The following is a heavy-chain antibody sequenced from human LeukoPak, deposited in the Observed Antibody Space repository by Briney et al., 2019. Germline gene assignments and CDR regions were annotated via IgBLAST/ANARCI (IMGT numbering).Heavy chain of an antibody. V-gene: IGHV3-21*01. J-gene: IGHJ4*02. CDR1: GFTFSSYS. Sequence: PGGSLRLSCAASGFTFSSYSMNWGRHAPGEGLERVSSISSSSSYIYYADSVKGRFTISRDNAKNSLYLQMNSLRAEDTAVYYCARNAVAGHFDYWGQGTLVTVSS. D-gene: IGHD6-19*01. CDR2: ISSSSSYI. CDR3: ARNAVAGHFDY.